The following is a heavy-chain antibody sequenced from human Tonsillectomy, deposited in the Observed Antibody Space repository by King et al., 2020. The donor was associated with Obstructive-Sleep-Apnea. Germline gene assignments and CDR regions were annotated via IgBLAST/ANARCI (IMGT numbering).Heavy chain of an antibody. CDR2: MSYDGSFD. CDR1: GFTFSSYA. CDR3: AKGHDGSFYRAFDY. Sequence: QLVQSGGGVVQPGRSLRLSCVASGFTFSSYAMNWFRQAPGKGLEWVAFMSYDGSFDCYADSVKGRFTISRDNSEKTLYLQMNSLRDEDTAFYYCAKGHDGSFYRAFDYWGQGTLVTVSS. V-gene: IGHV3-30*04. J-gene: IGHJ4*02. D-gene: IGHD2-2*01.